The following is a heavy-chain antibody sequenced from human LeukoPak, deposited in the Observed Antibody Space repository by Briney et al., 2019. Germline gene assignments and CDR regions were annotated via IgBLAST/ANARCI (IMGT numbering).Heavy chain of an antibody. J-gene: IGHJ4*02. CDR3: ASDVRGYSYGYMDY. V-gene: IGHV3-23*01. D-gene: IGHD5-18*01. CDR1: GGSFSGYY. CDR2: IVGSGGST. Sequence: ETLSLTCAVYGGSFSGYYWSWIRQPPGKGLEWVSAIVGSGGSTYYADSVKGRFTISRDNSKNTLYLQMNSLGAEDTAVYYCASDVRGYSYGYMDYWGQGTLVTVSS.